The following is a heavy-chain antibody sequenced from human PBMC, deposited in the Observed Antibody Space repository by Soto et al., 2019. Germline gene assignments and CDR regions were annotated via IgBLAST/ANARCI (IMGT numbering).Heavy chain of an antibody. J-gene: IGHJ4*02. CDR2: INPSGGST. CDR1: GYTFTSYY. V-gene: IGHV1-46*01. D-gene: IGHD1-1*01. Sequence: ASVKVSCKASGYTFTSYYMHWVRQSPGQGLEWMGIINPSGGSTSYAQKFQGRVTMTSDTSTSTVNMELSSRRSEDTAVYYCARAESGTWHERVDDWGQGNLVTVSS. CDR3: ARAESGTWHERVDD.